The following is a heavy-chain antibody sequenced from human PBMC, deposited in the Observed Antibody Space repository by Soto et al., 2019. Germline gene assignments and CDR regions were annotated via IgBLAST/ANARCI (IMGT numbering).Heavy chain of an antibody. D-gene: IGHD2-2*01. Sequence: GGSLRLSCAASGFNFNGYSMNWVRQAPGKGLEWVSSISSSSSYIYYADSVKGRFTISRDNARNSLYLQMNSLRVEDTAMYYCTRAPNGLVALADSVDYWGQGTLVTVSS. V-gene: IGHV3-21*01. CDR2: ISSSSSYI. CDR1: GFNFNGYS. J-gene: IGHJ4*02. CDR3: TRAPNGLVALADSVDY.